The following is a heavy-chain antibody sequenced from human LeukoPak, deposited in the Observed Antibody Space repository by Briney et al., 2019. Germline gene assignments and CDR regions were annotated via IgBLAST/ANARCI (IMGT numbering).Heavy chain of an antibody. J-gene: IGHJ5*02. D-gene: IGHD3-22*01. CDR3: ARDGLRITMIMGWFDP. Sequence: ASVKVSCKASGNTFTGSYMHWVRQAPGQELEWMGWINPNSGGTNYAQKFQGRVTMTRDTSISTAYMELSRLRSDDTAVYYCARDGLRITMIMGWFDPWGQGALVTVSS. V-gene: IGHV1-2*02. CDR1: GNTFTGSY. CDR2: INPNSGGT.